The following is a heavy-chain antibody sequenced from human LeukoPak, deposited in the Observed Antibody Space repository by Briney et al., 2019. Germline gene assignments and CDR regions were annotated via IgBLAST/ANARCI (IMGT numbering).Heavy chain of an antibody. CDR3: AKDRGGSDY. V-gene: IGHV3-23*01. J-gene: IGHJ4*02. D-gene: IGHD3-10*01. CDR1: GFTFSSYG. Sequence: QAGGTLRLSGAASGFTFSSYGMSWVRQAPGKGLEWVSAISGSGGSTYYADSVKGRFTISRDNSKNTLYLQMNSLRAEDTAVYYCAKDRGGSDYWGQGTLVTVSS. CDR2: ISGSGGST.